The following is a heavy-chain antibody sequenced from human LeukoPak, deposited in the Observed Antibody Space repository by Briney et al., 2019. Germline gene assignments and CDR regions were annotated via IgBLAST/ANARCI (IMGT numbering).Heavy chain of an antibody. CDR1: GFTFSSYA. Sequence: GGSLRLSCAASGFTFSSYAMSWVRQAPGKGLEWVSAISGSGGSTYYADSVKGRFTISRDNSKNTLYLQMNSLRAEDTAVYYCAKASNSSSWYFYFDYWGQGTLVTVSS. D-gene: IGHD6-13*01. CDR2: ISGSGGST. CDR3: AKASNSSSWYFYFDY. J-gene: IGHJ4*02. V-gene: IGHV3-23*01.